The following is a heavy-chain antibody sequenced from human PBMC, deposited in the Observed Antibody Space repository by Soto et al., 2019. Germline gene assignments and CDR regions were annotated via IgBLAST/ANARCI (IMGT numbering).Heavy chain of an antibody. CDR3: ARDAHDDLLSEGDY. Sequence: GGSLRLSCAASGFTFINYGMHWVRQAPGKGLEWVALIWFDGTNKDYADSVKGRFTISRDNSKNTLYLQMNSLRAEDTALYYCARDAHDDLLSEGDYWGQGTLVTVSS. J-gene: IGHJ4*02. D-gene: IGHD3-9*01. CDR2: IWFDGTNK. CDR1: GFTFINYG. V-gene: IGHV3-33*01.